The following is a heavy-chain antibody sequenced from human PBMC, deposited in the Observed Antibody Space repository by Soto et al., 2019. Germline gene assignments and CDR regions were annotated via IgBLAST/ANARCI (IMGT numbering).Heavy chain of an antibody. CDR3: ARVKLAAAGTLDAFDI. D-gene: IGHD6-13*01. CDR1: GGSFSGYY. V-gene: IGHV4-34*01. Sequence: PSETLSLTCAVYGGSFSGYYWTWIRQPPGKGLEWIGEIYHSGSTNYNPSLKSRGTISVDKSKNQFSLKLSSVTAADTAVYYCARVKLAAAGTLDAFDIWGQGIMVT. CDR2: IYHSGST. J-gene: IGHJ3*02.